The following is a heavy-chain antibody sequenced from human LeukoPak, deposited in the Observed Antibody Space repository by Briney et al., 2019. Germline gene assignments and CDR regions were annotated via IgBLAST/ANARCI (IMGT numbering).Heavy chain of an antibody. CDR1: GGSFSGYY. Sequence: SETLSLTCAVYGGSFSGYYWSWIRQPPGKGLEWIGEINHSGSTNYNPSLKSRVTISVDTSKNQFSLKLSSVTAADTAVYYCARQGSDWSSYYYYYMDVWGKGTTVTISS. J-gene: IGHJ6*03. V-gene: IGHV4-34*01. D-gene: IGHD3-9*01. CDR3: ARQGSDWSSYYYYYMDV. CDR2: INHSGST.